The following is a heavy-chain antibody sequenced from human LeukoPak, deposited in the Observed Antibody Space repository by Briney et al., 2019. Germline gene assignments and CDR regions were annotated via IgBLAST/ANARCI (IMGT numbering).Heavy chain of an antibody. CDR3: ARDLYDFWSGHRGWFDP. V-gene: IGHV1-18*01. J-gene: IGHJ5*02. CDR1: GYTVTSYG. Sequence: ASVKVSFTSSGYTVTSYGISWGRPAPGQGMEWMGWISAYNGNTNYAHKLQGRVTMTTDTSTSTAYMELRSLRSDDTAVYYCARDLYDFWSGHRGWFDPWGQGTLVTVSS. D-gene: IGHD3-3*01. CDR2: ISAYNGNT.